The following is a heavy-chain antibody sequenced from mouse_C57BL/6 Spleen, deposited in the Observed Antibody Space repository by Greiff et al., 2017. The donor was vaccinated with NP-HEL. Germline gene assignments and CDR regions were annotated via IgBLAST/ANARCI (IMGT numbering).Heavy chain of an antibody. D-gene: IGHD1-1*01. CDR1: GFSLTSYG. CDR3: ARMGGLRGLVSY. CDR2: IWSGGST. J-gene: IGHJ3*01. Sequence: VKLMESGPGLVQPSQSLSITCTVSGFSLTSYGVHWVRQSPGKGLEWLGVIWSGGSTDYNAAFISRLSISKDNSKSQVFFKMNSLQADDTATYYCARMGGLRGLVSYWGQGTLVTVSA. V-gene: IGHV2-2*01.